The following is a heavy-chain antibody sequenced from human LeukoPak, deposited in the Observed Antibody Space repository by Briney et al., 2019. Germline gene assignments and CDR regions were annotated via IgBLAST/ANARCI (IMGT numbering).Heavy chain of an antibody. V-gene: IGHV1-46*01. CDR2: INPSGGST. CDR3: ARENVLRYFDWSPPGSAAFDI. Sequence: ASVRVSCKASGYIFTSYNIYWVRQAPGQGLEWMGIINPSGGSTNYAQKFQGRVTITADESTSTAYMELSSLRSEDTAVYYCARENVLRYFDWSPPGSAAFDIWGQGTMVTVSS. CDR1: GYIFTSYN. D-gene: IGHD3-9*01. J-gene: IGHJ3*02.